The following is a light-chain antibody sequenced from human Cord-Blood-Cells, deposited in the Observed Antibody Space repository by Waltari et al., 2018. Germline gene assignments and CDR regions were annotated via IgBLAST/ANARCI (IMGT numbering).Light chain of an antibody. Sequence: EIVMTQSRALLSVYPGGRATLSCRSSQSVRSNLAWYQQNPGQAPRLLIYGASTSATGIPARFTGSGSGTEFTLTISSLPSEDSAVYYCQQYNNWPPLTFGGGTKVEIK. J-gene: IGKJ4*01. V-gene: IGKV3-15*01. CDR1: QSVRSN. CDR2: GAS. CDR3: QQYNNWPPLT.